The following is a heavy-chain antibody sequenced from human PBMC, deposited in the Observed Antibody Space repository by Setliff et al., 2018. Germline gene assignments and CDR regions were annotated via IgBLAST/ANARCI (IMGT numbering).Heavy chain of an antibody. CDR1: SGSINSYY. V-gene: IGHV4-59*01. CDR2: VHFGGDT. Sequence: SETLSLTCTVSSGSINSYYWSWVRQSPGKGLEWIGFVHFGGDTNYNPSLRSRVTMSADTSNNQFSLNLRSVTAADTAVYFCARQPSSGAYYNPRPYYFDSWGPGTLVTVSS. J-gene: IGHJ4*02. D-gene: IGHD3-10*01. CDR3: ARQPSSGAYYNPRPYYFDS.